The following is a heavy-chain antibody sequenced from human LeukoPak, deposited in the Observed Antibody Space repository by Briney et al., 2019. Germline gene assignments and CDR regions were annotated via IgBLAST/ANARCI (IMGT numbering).Heavy chain of an antibody. D-gene: IGHD2-21*02. Sequence: SETLSLTCTVSGGSIGTYYWSWIRQPPGKGLEWIGYIYYNGYTDYNPSLKSRVTISIHTSKNQFSLNLSSVTAADTAMYYCARDGLRRPPTPYCGGDCPLDYWGQGTLVSVSS. CDR1: GGSIGTYY. CDR3: ARDGLRRPPTPYCGGDCPLDY. J-gene: IGHJ4*02. CDR2: IYYNGYT. V-gene: IGHV4-59*01.